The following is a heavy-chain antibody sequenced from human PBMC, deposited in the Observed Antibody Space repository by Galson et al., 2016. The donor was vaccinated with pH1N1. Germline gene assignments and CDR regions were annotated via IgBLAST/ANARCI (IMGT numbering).Heavy chain of an antibody. CDR1: GGNFNSHG. CDR2: IIPILGTT. CDR3: AKEDYYYVDLRDWYFDL. V-gene: IGHV1-69*13. D-gene: IGHD3-10*01. Sequence: SVKVSCKASGGNFNSHGFSWVRQAPGQGLEWMGRIIPILGTTNYAQRFQGKVTSSADESTNTDYMEFNSLRTEDTALYYVAKEDYYYVDLRDWYFDLWGRGTLVTVSS. J-gene: IGHJ2*01.